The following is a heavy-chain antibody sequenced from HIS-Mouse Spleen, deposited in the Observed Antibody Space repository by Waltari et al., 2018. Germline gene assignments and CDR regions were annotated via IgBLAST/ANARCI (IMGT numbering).Heavy chain of an antibody. V-gene: IGHV1-8*01. CDR2: TNANRSNT. J-gene: IGHJ4*02. CDR1: GYTFTSYD. D-gene: IGHD1-26*01. CDR3: ARGRGATYYFDY. Sequence: QVQLVQSGAEVKKPGASVKVSCKASGYTFTSYDINWVRQATVQGLEWMGGTNANRSNTGYAQKYQGRVTMTRNTSISTAYMELSSLGSEDTAVYYCARGRGATYYFDYWGQGTLVTVSS.